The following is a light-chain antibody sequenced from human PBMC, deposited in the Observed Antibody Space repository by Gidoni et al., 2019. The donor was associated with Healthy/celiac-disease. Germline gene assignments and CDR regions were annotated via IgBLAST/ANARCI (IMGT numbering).Light chain of an antibody. CDR1: NIGSKS. V-gene: IGLV3-21*04. Sequence: SYVLTPPPSVSVAPGKTARITCGGNNIGSKSVHWYQQKPGQAPVLVIYYDSDRPSGIPERFSGSNSGNTATLTISRVEAGDEADYYCQVWDSSSDRGVFGGGTKLTVL. J-gene: IGLJ3*02. CDR2: YDS. CDR3: QVWDSSSDRGV.